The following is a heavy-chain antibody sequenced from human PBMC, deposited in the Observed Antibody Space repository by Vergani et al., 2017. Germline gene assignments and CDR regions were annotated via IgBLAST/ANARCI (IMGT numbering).Heavy chain of an antibody. CDR1: GGSISSGDYY. CDR3: GRVEGWLRLNYYYYGMDA. CDR2: IYYSGST. D-gene: IGHD5-12*01. Sequence: QVQLQESGPGLVKPSQTLSLTCTVSGGSISSGDYYWSWIRQPPGKGLEWIGYIYYSGSTYYNPSLKSRVTISVDTSKNQFSLKLSSVTAADTAVYYCGRVEGWLRLNYYYYGMDAWGQGTTVTVSS. V-gene: IGHV4-30-4*08. J-gene: IGHJ6*02.